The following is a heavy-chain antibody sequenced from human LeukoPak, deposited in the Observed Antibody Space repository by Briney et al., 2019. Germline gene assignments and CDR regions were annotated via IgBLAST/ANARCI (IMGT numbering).Heavy chain of an antibody. D-gene: IGHD2-15*01. CDR3: ARDRCSGGSCYGYYYGMDV. V-gene: IGHV3-23*01. CDR1: GFTFSSYA. CDR2: ISGSGGST. Sequence: GGSLRLSCAASGFTFSSYAMSWVRQAPGKGLEWVSAISGSGGSTYYADSVKGRFTISRDNSKNTLYLQMNSLRAEDTAVYYCARDRCSGGSCYGYYYGMDVWGQGTTATVSS. J-gene: IGHJ6*02.